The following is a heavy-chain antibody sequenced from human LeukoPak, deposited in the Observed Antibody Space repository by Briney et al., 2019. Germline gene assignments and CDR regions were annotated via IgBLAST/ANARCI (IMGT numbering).Heavy chain of an antibody. Sequence: PSETLSLTCTVSGGSISSYYWSWIRQPPGKGLEWIGYIYYSGSTNYNPSLKSRVTISVDTSKNQFSLKLSSVTAADTAVYYCASALEYSSSSEAFDIWGQGTMVTVSS. CDR3: ASALEYSSSSEAFDI. CDR2: IYYSGST. D-gene: IGHD6-6*01. J-gene: IGHJ3*02. V-gene: IGHV4-59*01. CDR1: GGSISSYY.